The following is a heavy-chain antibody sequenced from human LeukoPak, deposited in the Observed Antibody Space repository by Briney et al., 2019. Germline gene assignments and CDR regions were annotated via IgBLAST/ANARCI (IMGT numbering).Heavy chain of an antibody. CDR3: ASAPPIYHYYYMDV. V-gene: IGHV3-53*01. J-gene: IGHJ6*03. CDR1: GFTVSSNY. Sequence: GGSLRLSCAASGFTVSSNYMSWVRQAPGKGLEWVSVIYSGGSTYYADSVKGRFTISRDNSKNTLYLQMNSLRAEDTAVYYCASAPPIYHYYYMDVWGKGTTVTVSS. CDR2: IYSGGST.